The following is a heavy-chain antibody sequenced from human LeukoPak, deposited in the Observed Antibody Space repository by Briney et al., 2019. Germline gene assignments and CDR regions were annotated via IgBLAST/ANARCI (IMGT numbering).Heavy chain of an antibody. CDR2: IYYNGNT. D-gene: IGHD1-26*01. J-gene: IGHJ6*02. V-gene: IGHV4-59*08. CDR1: GGSTTGYF. CDR3: TSGSPDYYYGMDV. Sequence: SETLSLTCSVSGGSTTGYFWTWIRQPPGKGLEWIGYIYYNGNTNYNPSLKSRVTISVDTSKNQFSLKLTSVTAADTAVYYCTSGSPDYYYGMDVWGQGTTVTVSS.